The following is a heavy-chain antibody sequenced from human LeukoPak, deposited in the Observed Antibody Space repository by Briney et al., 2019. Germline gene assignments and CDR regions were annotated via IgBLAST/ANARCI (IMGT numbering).Heavy chain of an antibody. Sequence: ASVKVSCKASGYTFTSYGISWVRQAPGQGLEWMGWISAYNGNTNHAQKLQGRVTMTTDTSTSTAYMELRSLRSDDTAVYYCARDGAPYCSSTSCLNWFDPWGQGTLVTVSS. V-gene: IGHV1-18*01. CDR3: ARDGAPYCSSTSCLNWFDP. CDR1: GYTFTSYG. J-gene: IGHJ5*02. CDR2: ISAYNGNT. D-gene: IGHD2-2*01.